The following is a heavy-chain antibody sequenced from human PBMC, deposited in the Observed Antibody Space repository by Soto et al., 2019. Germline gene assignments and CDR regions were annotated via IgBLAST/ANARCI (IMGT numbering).Heavy chain of an antibody. D-gene: IGHD2-2*01. CDR1: GGSISNYY. V-gene: IGHV4-59*12. J-gene: IGHJ4*02. Sequence: PSETLSLTCTVSGGSISNYYWSWIRQPPGKGLEWIGEIYYSGSTNYNPSLKSRVTISVDKSKNQFSLKLSSVTAADTAVYYCARAIVVVPAATYYFDYWGQGTLVTVSS. CDR3: ARAIVVVPAATYYFDY. CDR2: IYYSGST.